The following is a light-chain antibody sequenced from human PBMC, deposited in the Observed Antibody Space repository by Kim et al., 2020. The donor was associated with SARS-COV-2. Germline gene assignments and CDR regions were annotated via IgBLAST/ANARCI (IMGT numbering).Light chain of an antibody. CDR1: SGSIDDNY. CDR3: QSYNRDNVI. J-gene: IGLJ2*01. Sequence: NFMLTRPHPVSESPGKTVTISCTRSSGSIDDNYVQWYQQRPGGVPTTVIYEDDQRPSGVSDRFSGSIDNSSNSASLTISGLRTEDEADYYCQSYNRDNVIFGGGTKVTVL. V-gene: IGLV6-57*04. CDR2: EDD.